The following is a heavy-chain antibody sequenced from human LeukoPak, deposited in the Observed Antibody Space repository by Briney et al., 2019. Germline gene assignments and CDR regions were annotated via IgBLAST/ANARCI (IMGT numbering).Heavy chain of an antibody. Sequence: ASVKVSCKASGGTFSSYAISWVRQAPGQGLEWMGIINPSGGSTSYAQKFQGRVTMTTDTSTSTAYMELRSLRSDDTAVYYCAKGLQWELPYWDYWGQGTLVTVSS. D-gene: IGHD1-26*01. CDR2: INPSGGST. J-gene: IGHJ4*02. CDR1: GGTFSSYA. CDR3: AKGLQWELPYWDY. V-gene: IGHV1-46*01.